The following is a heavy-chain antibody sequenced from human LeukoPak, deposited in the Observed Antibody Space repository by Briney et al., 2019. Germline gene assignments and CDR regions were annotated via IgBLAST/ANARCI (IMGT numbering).Heavy chain of an antibody. V-gene: IGHV3-30*18. J-gene: IGHJ2*01. CDR3: AKDAAIGYSSGWYELYFDL. D-gene: IGHD6-19*01. CDR1: GFTFSSYG. CDR2: ISYDGSNK. Sequence: PGGSLRLSCAASGFTFSSYGMHWVRQAPGKGLEWVAVISYDGSNKYYADSVKGRFTISRDNSKNTLYLQMNSLRAEDTAVYYCAKDAAIGYSSGWYELYFDLWGRGTLVTVSS.